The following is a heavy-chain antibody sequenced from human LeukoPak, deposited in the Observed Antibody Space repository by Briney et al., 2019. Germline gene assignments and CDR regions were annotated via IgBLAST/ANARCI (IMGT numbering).Heavy chain of an antibody. V-gene: IGHV3-23*01. CDR3: AKGSGGITMIVVVKYFDY. CDR2: ISGSGGST. Sequence: PGGYLRLACAASGFTFSSSAMSWVRQAPGKGLEWVSAISGSGGSTYYADSVKGRFTISRDNSKNTLYLQMNSLRAEDTAVYYCAKGSGGITMIVVVKYFDYWGQGTLVTASS. J-gene: IGHJ4*02. D-gene: IGHD3-22*01. CDR1: GFTFSSSA.